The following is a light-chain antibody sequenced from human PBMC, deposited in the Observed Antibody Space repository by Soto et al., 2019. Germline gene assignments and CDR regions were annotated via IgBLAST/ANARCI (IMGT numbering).Light chain of an antibody. J-gene: IGKJ1*01. CDR3: LQDSSYPRT. Sequence: AIQMTQSPSSLSASVGDRVTITCRASQGIRTELGWYQQRPGRAPKLLIYGASTLQSGVPPRFSGSGSGTDFTLTISDLQPEDFATYYCLQDSSYPRTFGQGTKIDIK. CDR2: GAS. V-gene: IGKV1-6*01. CDR1: QGIRTE.